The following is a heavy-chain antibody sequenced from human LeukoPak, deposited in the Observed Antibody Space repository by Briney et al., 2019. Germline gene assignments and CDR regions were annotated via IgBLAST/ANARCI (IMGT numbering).Heavy chain of an antibody. CDR2: ISSNGGNT. J-gene: IGHJ4*02. Sequence: GGSLRLSCAASGFTFSSYAMHWVRQAPGKGLEYVSAISSNGGNTYYANSVKGRSTISRDNSKNTLYLQMGSLRPEDMAVYYCAKGPYGDPDYYFDYWGQGTLVTVSS. D-gene: IGHD4-17*01. CDR1: GFTFSSYA. CDR3: AKGPYGDPDYYFDY. V-gene: IGHV3-64*01.